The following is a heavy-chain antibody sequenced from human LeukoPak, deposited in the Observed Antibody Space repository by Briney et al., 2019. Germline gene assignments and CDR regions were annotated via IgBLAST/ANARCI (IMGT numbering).Heavy chain of an antibody. J-gene: IGHJ4*02. CDR1: GYTFTSYG. CDR2: ISAYIGNT. V-gene: IGHV1-18*01. Sequence: GASVKVSCKASGYTFTSYGISWVRQAPGQGHEWMGWISAYIGNTNYAQKLQGRVTMTTDASTSTAYMELRSLRSDDTAVYYCARVSEMATILDYWGQGTLVTVSS. CDR3: ARVSEMATILDY. D-gene: IGHD5-24*01.